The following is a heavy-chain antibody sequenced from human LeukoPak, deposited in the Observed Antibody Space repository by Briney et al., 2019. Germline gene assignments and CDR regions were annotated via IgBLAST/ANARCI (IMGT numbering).Heavy chain of an antibody. D-gene: IGHD5-18*01. CDR1: GGSISSYY. Sequence: SETLSLTCTVSGGSISSYYWSWIRQPAGKGLEWIGRIYTSGSTNYNPSLKSRVTMSVDTSKNQFSLKLSSVTAADTAVYYCAGKAMDTAMATPVDYWGQGTLVTVSS. CDR2: IYTSGST. J-gene: IGHJ4*02. V-gene: IGHV4-4*07. CDR3: AGKAMDTAMATPVDY.